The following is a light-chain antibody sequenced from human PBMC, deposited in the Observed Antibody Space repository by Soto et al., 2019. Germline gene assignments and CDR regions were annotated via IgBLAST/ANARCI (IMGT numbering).Light chain of an antibody. CDR2: GAS. J-gene: IGKJ1*01. V-gene: IGKV3-20*01. Sequence: ETVLTQSPGTLSLSPGERATLSCRASQSISSSFLAWYQQKPGQAPRLLIYGASSRATGIPDRSSGSGSGTDFTLTISRLEPEDAAVYYCQQYVRSPPSWTFGQGTKVEIK. CDR3: QQYVRSPPSWT. CDR1: QSISSSF.